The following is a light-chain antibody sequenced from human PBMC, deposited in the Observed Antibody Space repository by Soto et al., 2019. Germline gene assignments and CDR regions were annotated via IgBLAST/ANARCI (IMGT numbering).Light chain of an antibody. V-gene: IGKV3-15*01. CDR2: DAS. CDR3: QHYNNWPPEIT. J-gene: IGKJ1*01. Sequence: EIVMSQSPATLSVSPVERATLSCRASQSVSRNLAWYQQKPGQAPRLLISDASTRATGIPARFSGTGSGTEFTLTISSLQSEDFAVYYCQHYNNWPPEITFGQGTKVDIK. CDR1: QSVSRN.